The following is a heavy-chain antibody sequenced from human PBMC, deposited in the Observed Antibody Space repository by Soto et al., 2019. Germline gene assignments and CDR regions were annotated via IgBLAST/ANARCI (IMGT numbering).Heavy chain of an antibody. CDR2: ITSSGGGT. J-gene: IGHJ6*02. V-gene: IGHV3-23*01. CDR3: AKTITIPGPWDYYYGMDV. CDR1: GFTFSAYV. D-gene: IGHD2-21*01. Sequence: EVEVLESGGSLVQPGGSLRLSCAASGFTFSAYVMSWVRQAPGKGLEWVSSITSSGGGTYYADSVKGRFTVSRDNSKNTVYLQMNSLRAEDTAVYYCAKTITIPGPWDYYYGMDVWGQGTTFTVSS.